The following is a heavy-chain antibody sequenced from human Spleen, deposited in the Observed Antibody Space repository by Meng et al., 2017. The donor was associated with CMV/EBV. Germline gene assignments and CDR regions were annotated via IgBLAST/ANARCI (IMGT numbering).Heavy chain of an antibody. D-gene: IGHD5-12*01. J-gene: IGHJ3*02. V-gene: IGHV4-38-2*02. CDR3: ARDQVIVARVGDAFDI. Sequence: SETLSLTCTVSGYSISSGYYWGWIRQPPGKGLEWIGSIYHSGSTYYNPSLKSRVTISVDTSKNQFSLKLSSVTAADTAVYYCARDQVIVARVGDAFDIWGQGTMVTVSS. CDR2: IYHSGST. CDR1: GYSISSGYY.